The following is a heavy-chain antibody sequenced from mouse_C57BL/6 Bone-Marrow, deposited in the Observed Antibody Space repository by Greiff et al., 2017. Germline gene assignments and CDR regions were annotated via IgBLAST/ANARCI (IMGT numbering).Heavy chain of an antibody. J-gene: IGHJ1*03. CDR3: ARNPYGSTDWYFDV. Sequence: VKLMESGPGLVAPSQSLSITCTVSGFSFTSYAISWVRQPPGKGLEWLGVIWTGGGTNYNSALKSRLSISKDNSKSQVFLKMNSLQTDDTARYYCARNPYGSTDWYFDVWGTGTTVTVSS. CDR2: IWTGGGT. D-gene: IGHD1-1*01. CDR1: GFSFTSYA. V-gene: IGHV2-9-1*01.